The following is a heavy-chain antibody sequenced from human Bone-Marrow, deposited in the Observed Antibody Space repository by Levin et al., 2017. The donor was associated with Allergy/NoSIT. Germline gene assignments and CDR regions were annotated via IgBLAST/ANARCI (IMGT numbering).Heavy chain of an antibody. CDR3: ARGGGGDYDYYYYGMDV. D-gene: IGHD2-21*02. CDR1: GFTFSSYE. J-gene: IGHJ6*02. V-gene: IGHV3-48*03. Sequence: SCAASGFTFSSYEMNWVRQAPGKGLEWVSYISSSGSTIYYADSVKGRFTISRDNAKNSLYLQMNSLRAEDTAVYYCARGGGGDYDYYYYGMDVWGQGTTVTVSS. CDR2: ISSSGSTI.